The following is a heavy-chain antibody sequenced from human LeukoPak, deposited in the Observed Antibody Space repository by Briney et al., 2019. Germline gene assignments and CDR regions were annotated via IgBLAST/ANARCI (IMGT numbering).Heavy chain of an antibody. CDR3: ARRGSYLSLDY. CDR2: IYYSGST. V-gene: IGHV4-39*01. CDR1: GGSISSSSYY. Sequence: PSETLSLTCTVSGGSISSSSYYWGWIRQPPGKGLEWIGSIYYSGSTYYNPSLKSRVTISVDTSKNQFSLKLSSVTAADTAVYYCARRGSYLSLDYWGQGTLVTVSS. J-gene: IGHJ4*02. D-gene: IGHD1-26*01.